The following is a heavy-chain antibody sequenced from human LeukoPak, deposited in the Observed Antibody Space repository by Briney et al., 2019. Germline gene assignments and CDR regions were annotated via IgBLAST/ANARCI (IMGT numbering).Heavy chain of an antibody. J-gene: IGHJ3*02. V-gene: IGHV1-24*01. CDR2: FDPEDGET. Sequence: ASVKVSCKVSGYTLTELSMHWVRQAPGKGLEWMGGFDPEDGETIYAQKFQGRVTMTEDTSTDTAYMELSSLRSEDTAVYYCATSIVGARSLVDAFDIWGQGPMVTVSS. D-gene: IGHD1-26*01. CDR3: ATSIVGARSLVDAFDI. CDR1: GYTLTELS.